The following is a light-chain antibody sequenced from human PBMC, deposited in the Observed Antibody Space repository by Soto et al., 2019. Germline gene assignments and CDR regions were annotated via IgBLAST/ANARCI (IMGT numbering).Light chain of an antibody. CDR3: AAWDDSQMV. V-gene: IGLV1-47*01. Sequence: QAVVTQPPSASGTPGQRVTISCSGSSSNIGSNYVYWYQQLPGTAPKLLIYRNNQRPSGVTDRFSGSKSGTSAALAISGLRSEDEADYYCAAWDDSQMVFGGGTKLTVL. CDR2: RNN. J-gene: IGLJ2*01. CDR1: SSNIGSNY.